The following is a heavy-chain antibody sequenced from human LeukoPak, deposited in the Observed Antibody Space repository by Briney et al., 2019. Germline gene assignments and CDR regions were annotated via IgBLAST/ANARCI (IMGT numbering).Heavy chain of an antibody. CDR3: ASRGYSYAVEVVDAFDI. V-gene: IGHV4-4*02. CDR2: IYHSGST. D-gene: IGHD5-18*01. CDR1: GGSISSSNW. J-gene: IGHJ3*02. Sequence: SETLSLTCAVSGGSISSSNWWSWVRQPPGKGLEWIGEIYHSGSTNYNPSLKSRVTISVDKSKNQFSLKLSSVTAADTAVYYCASRGYSYAVEVVDAFDIWGQGTMVTVSS.